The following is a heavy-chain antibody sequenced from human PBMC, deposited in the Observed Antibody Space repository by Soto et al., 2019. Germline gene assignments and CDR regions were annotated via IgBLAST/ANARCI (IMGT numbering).Heavy chain of an antibody. CDR1: GVSFRGYY. J-gene: IGHJ4*02. Sequence: ADTRSLTGAVCGVSFRGYYWTWVRPGPGTGLEWIGEINHSGSTNYNPSLKSRVTISVDTSKNQFSLKLSSVTAADTAVYYCARAQDIVVVVAGYYFDYWGQGTLVTVSS. D-gene: IGHD2-15*01. V-gene: IGHV4-34*01. CDR2: INHSGST. CDR3: ARAQDIVVVVAGYYFDY.